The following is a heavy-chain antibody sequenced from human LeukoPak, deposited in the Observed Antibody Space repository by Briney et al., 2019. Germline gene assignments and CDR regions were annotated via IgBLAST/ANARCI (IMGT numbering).Heavy chain of an antibody. CDR2: INHSGST. D-gene: IGHD3-9*01. Sequence: SETLSLTCAVYGGSFSGYYWSWIRQPPGKGLEWIGEINHSGSTNYNPSLKSRVTISVDTSKNQFSLKLSSVTAADTAVYYCARGPIRTYYDILTGYSKGGYFDYWGQGTLVTVSS. CDR3: ARGPIRTYYDILTGYSKGGYFDY. V-gene: IGHV4-34*01. CDR1: GGSFSGYY. J-gene: IGHJ4*02.